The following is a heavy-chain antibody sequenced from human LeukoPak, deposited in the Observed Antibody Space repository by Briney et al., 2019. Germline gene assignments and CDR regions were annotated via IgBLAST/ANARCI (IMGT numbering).Heavy chain of an antibody. CDR1: GFTVSRKF. J-gene: IGHJ4*02. V-gene: IGHV3-66*01. CDR2: LYTSGIK. CDR3: AREDAGGTYSFDY. D-gene: IGHD1-26*01. Sequence: GGSLRLSCAVSGFTVSRKFMSWVRQAPGKGPEWVSVLYTSGIKYDADSVRGRFTISRDNSKNTLYLQMDSLTAEDTAVYYCAREDAGGTYSFDYWGQGTLVTVSS.